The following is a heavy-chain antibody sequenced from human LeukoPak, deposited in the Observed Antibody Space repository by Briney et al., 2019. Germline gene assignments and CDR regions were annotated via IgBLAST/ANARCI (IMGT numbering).Heavy chain of an antibody. J-gene: IGHJ2*01. Sequence: GGSLRLSCAASGFTFSSYAMSWVRQAPGKGLEWVSAISGSGGSTYYADSVKGRFTISRDNSKNTLYLQMNSLRAEDTAVYYCAKGSTVTTIWVPGDFDLWGRGTLVTVSS. CDR2: ISGSGGST. CDR3: AKGSTVTTIWVPGDFDL. D-gene: IGHD4-17*01. V-gene: IGHV3-23*01. CDR1: GFTFSSYA.